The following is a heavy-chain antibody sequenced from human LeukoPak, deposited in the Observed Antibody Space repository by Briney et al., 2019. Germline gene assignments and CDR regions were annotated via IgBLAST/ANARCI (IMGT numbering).Heavy chain of an antibody. CDR3: TTSRSLSCSGGSCYSLYYYGMDV. CDR1: GFTFSNAW. V-gene: IGHV3-15*01. J-gene: IGHJ6*02. D-gene: IGHD2-15*01. CDR2: IKSKTDGGTT. Sequence: GGSLRLSCAASGFTFSNAWMSWVRQAPGKGLEWVGRIKSKTDGGTTDYAAPVKGRFTISRDDSKNTLYLQMNSLKTEDTAVYYCTTSRSLSCSGGSCYSLYYYGMDVWGQGTTVTVSS.